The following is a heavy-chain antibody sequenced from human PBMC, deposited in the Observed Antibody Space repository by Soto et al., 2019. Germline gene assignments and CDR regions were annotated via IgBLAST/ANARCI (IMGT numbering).Heavy chain of an antibody. CDR3: ARVVDIVATRAFDI. J-gene: IGHJ3*02. Sequence: ASVKVSCKASGYTFTSYGISWVRQAPGQGLEWMGWISAYNGNTNYAQKLQGRVTMTTDTSTSAAYMELRSLRSDDTAVYYRARVVDIVATRAFDIWGQGTMVTVS. V-gene: IGHV1-18*01. CDR2: ISAYNGNT. CDR1: GYTFTSYG. D-gene: IGHD5-12*01.